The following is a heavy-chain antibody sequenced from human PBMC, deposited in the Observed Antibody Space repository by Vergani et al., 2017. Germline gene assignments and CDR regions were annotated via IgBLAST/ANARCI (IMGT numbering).Heavy chain of an antibody. D-gene: IGHD7-27*01. CDR2: IDWDDDK. CDR3: ARASNWGSTGFDY. CDR1: GFSLSTSGMR. J-gene: IGHJ4*02. V-gene: IGHV2-70*04. Sequence: QVTLKESGPALVKPTQTLTLTCTFSGFSLSTSGMRVSWIRQPPGKALEWRAFIDWDDDKFYSTSLMPRHTSAKDTSKNQVVLTMTNMDPVDTATYYCARASNWGSTGFDYWGQGTLVTVSS.